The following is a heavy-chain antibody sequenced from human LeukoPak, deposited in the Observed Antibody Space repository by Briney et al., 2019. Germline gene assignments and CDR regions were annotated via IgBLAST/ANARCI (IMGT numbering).Heavy chain of an antibody. Sequence: GGSLRLSCAASGFTFSDYYMTWIRQAPGKGLEWVSSISGGSRTINYADSVKGRFTTSRDNAKNSLYLQVNSLRAEDTAVYYCARAGQSDYWGQGTLVTASS. CDR3: ARAGQSDY. V-gene: IGHV3-11*01. J-gene: IGHJ4*02. CDR1: GFTFSDYY. CDR2: ISGGSRTI.